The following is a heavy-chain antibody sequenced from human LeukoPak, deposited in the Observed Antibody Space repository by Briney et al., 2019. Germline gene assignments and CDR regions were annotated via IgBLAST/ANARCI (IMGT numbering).Heavy chain of an antibody. J-gene: IGHJ4*02. CDR1: GFTFYDYA. CDR2: ISWNSDTR. D-gene: IGHD1-26*01. Sequence: GGSLRLSCAVSGFTFYDYAMHWVRQVPGKGLEWVAGISWNSDTRGYVDSVKGRFTISRDNARNSLYLQMNSLRAEDTAVYYCARGSSSGSYPRSDDYWGQGTLVTVSS. V-gene: IGHV3-9*01. CDR3: ARGSSSGSYPRSDDY.